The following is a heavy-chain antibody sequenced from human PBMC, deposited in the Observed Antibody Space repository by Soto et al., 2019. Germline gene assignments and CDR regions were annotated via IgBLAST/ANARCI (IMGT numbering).Heavy chain of an antibody. D-gene: IGHD1-7*01. J-gene: IGHJ4*02. CDR3: QRNILGGTTDY. CDR2: INAGKGDT. CDR1: GYTFTNHA. V-gene: IGHV1-3*01. Sequence: GASVKVSCKASGYTFTNHAIHWVRQAPGQGLEWMGWINAGKGDTKYPQRFQGRVTITRDTSASTAYMELSSLRSEDTAVYYCQRNILGGTTDYWGPATLVTVS.